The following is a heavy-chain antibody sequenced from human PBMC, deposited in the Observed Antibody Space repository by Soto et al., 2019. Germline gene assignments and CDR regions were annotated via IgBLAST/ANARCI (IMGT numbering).Heavy chain of an antibody. Sequence: GGSLRLSCAASGFTFSSYAMSWVRQAPGKGLEWVSAISGSGGSTYYADSVKGRFTISRDNSKNTLYLQMNSLRAEDTAVYYCAKDPYCSSTSCYFKVVYWGQGTLVTVSS. CDR1: GFTFSSYA. CDR3: AKDPYCSSTSCYFKVVY. CDR2: ISGSGGST. D-gene: IGHD2-2*01. V-gene: IGHV3-23*01. J-gene: IGHJ4*02.